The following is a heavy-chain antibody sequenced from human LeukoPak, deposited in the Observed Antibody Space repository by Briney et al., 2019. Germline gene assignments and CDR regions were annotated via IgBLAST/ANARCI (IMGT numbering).Heavy chain of an antibody. J-gene: IGHJ4*02. V-gene: IGHV3-23*01. Sequence: PGGSLRLSCAASGFTFSSYAMSWVRQAPGKGLEWVSAISGSGDSTYYADSVKGRFTISRDNSKNTLYLQMNSLRAEDTAVYYCAITVVPAAMLGYWGQGTLVTVSS. CDR2: ISGSGDST. CDR1: GFTFSSYA. CDR3: AITVVPAAMLGY. D-gene: IGHD2-2*01.